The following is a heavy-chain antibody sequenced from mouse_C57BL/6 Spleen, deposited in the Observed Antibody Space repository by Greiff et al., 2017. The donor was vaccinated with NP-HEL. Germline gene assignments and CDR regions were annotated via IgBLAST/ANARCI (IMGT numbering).Heavy chain of an antibody. V-gene: IGHV5-16*01. J-gene: IGHJ2*01. CDR1: GFTFSDYY. D-gene: IGHD2-4*01. CDR2: INYDGSST. Sequence: EVQRVESEGGLVQPGSSMKLSCTASGFTFSDYYMAWVRQVPEKGLEWVANINYDGSSTYYLDSLKSRFIISRDNAKNILYLQMSSLKSEDTATYYCARVPMITTYYFDYWGQGTTLTVSS. CDR3: ARVPMITTYYFDY.